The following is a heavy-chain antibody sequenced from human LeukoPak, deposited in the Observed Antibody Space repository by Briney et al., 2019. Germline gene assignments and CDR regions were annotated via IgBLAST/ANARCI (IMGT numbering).Heavy chain of an antibody. D-gene: IGHD6-6*01. CDR2: IYYSGTT. CDR3: ATTTIGSSSSYYFRY. Sequence: SETLSLTCIISHGSITTYYWCWIRPPPGKGLEWIGYIYYSGTTHYNPALKSRVTLSVDTSKNQFSLTLTSVTAADTAMYYCATTTIGSSSSYYFRYWGRGTLVTVSS. CDR1: HGSITTYY. J-gene: IGHJ4*02. V-gene: IGHV4-59*01.